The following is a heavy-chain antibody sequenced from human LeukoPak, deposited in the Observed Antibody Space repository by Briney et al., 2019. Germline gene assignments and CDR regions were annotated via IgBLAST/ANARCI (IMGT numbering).Heavy chain of an antibody. CDR2: IYYSGST. CDR3: ARRIIGSGLLWFGELLNWFDP. Sequence: SETLSLTCTVSGGSISSRSYYWGWIRQPPGKGLEWIGSIYYSGSTYYNPSLKSRVTISVDTSKNQFSLKLSSVTAADTAVYYCARRIIGSGLLWFGELLNWFDPWGQGTLVTVSS. D-gene: IGHD3-10*01. V-gene: IGHV4-39*01. CDR1: GGSISSRSYY. J-gene: IGHJ5*02.